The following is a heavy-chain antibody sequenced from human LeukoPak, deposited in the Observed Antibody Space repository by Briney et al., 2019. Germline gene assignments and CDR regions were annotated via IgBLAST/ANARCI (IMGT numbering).Heavy chain of an antibody. CDR2: IESAGNNR. CDR1: GFTFDDYA. J-gene: IGHJ4*02. Sequence: GGSLRLSCAASGFTFDDYAMHGVRQAPGKELVWVSYIESAGNNRMYADSVKGRFTISRDNAKNTVYLQMNSLRADDTAVYYCARGGYGSIDYWGQGTLVTVSS. D-gene: IGHD5-12*01. CDR3: ARGGYGSIDY. V-gene: IGHV3-74*03.